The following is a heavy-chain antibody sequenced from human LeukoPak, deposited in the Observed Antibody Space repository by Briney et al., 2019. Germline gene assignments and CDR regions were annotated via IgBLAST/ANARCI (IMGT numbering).Heavy chain of an antibody. D-gene: IGHD2-2*01. CDR2: INHRGST. J-gene: IGHJ6*04. CDR3: ASNQLHVTPHYFDNYFIDV. V-gene: IGHV4-34*01. CDR1: GGSFSGYY. Sequence: SETLSHTRAVYGGSFSGYYWSWIRQPPAKGLHWIGEINHRGSTHYNPSLKSRVTISVDTSKDQCSLKLSSVTAADTAVYYCASNQLHVTPHYFDNYFIDVWGKGTTVTVSS.